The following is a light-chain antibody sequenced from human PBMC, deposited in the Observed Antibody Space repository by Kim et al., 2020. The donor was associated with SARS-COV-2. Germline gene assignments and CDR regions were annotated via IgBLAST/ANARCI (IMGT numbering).Light chain of an antibody. V-gene: IGLV3-25*03. Sequence: SYELRQPPSVSVSPGQTARITCSGDALPKQYAYWYQQKPGQAPVLVIYKDSERPSGIPERFSGSSSGTTVTLTISGVQAEDEADYYCQSADSSGTYPVVFGGGTKVTVL. J-gene: IGLJ2*01. CDR3: QSADSSGTYPVV. CDR1: ALPKQY. CDR2: KDS.